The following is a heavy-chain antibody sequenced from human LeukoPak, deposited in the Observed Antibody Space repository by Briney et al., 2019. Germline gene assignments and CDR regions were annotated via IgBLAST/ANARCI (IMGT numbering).Heavy chain of an antibody. CDR1: EFTFSNYA. Sequence: PGGSLRLSCAASEFTFSNYAMSWVRQGPGKGLEWVSGLSGSGASTYYADSVKGRFTISRDNSKNTLYLQMNSLRAEDTAVYYCGRQRGMCRGGNNCFHFDYWGQGTLVTVSS. J-gene: IGHJ4*02. V-gene: IGHV3-23*01. CDR3: GRQRGMCRGGNNCFHFDY. D-gene: IGHD1-20*01. CDR2: LSGSGAST.